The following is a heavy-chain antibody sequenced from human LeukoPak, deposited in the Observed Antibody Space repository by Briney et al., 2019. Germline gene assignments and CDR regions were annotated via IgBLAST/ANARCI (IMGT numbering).Heavy chain of an antibody. D-gene: IGHD3-10*01. CDR3: ARGTHGDFDY. Sequence: GGSLRLSCAGSGFTFTSYSMNCVRPAPGKGLEWVSSISSTITYILYADSVKGRFTISRDNAKNSLHLQMNSLRAEDTAIYYCARGTHGDFDYWGQGTLVTVSS. CDR1: GFTFTSYS. CDR2: ISSTITYI. J-gene: IGHJ4*02. V-gene: IGHV3-21*01.